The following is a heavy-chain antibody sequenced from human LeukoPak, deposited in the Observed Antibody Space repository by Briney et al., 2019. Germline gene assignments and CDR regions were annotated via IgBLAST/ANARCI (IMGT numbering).Heavy chain of an antibody. CDR1: GAFIDSNNW. J-gene: IGHJ5*02. V-gene: IGHV4-4*02. D-gene: IGHD1-26*01. CDR3: ARRGSGSYSGWFDP. CDR2: IFHSGST. Sequence: WETLSLTCAVSGAFIDSNNWWSWVRQTPGKGLEWIAEIFHSGSTNYNPSLKSRVTISLGESKNQFYLKLNSVTAADTAVYYCARRGSGSYSGWFDPWGQGTLVTVSS.